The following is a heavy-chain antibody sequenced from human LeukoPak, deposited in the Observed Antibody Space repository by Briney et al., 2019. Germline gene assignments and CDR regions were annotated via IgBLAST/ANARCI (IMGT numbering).Heavy chain of an antibody. V-gene: IGHV3-7*03. Sequence: GGSLRLSCAASGFTFSSYSMNWVRQVPGKGLEWVATIKQDGGERYYVDSVEGRFTISRDNGKTSVYLQMNSLRADDTAVYYCARSRAAVVMGELIPSFYYGMDVWGQGTTVTVSS. CDR2: IKQDGGER. D-gene: IGHD3-16*01. CDR1: GFTFSSYS. CDR3: ARSRAAVVMGELIPSFYYGMDV. J-gene: IGHJ6*02.